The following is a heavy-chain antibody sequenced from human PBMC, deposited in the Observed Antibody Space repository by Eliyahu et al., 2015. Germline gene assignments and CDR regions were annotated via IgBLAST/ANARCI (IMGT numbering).Heavy chain of an antibody. V-gene: IGHV3-48*01. CDR3: ARDLHYFDT. CDR2: ISLSSGTI. Sequence: EVQLVESGGGSVEPGGSLXLSCAASGFSFGIFSMNWLRQAPGKGLEWISYISLSSGTIYYADSVKGRFTISRDNARNSLYLHMDSLRPDDTAVYYCARDLHYFDTWGQGTLVTVSS. CDR1: GFSFGIFS. J-gene: IGHJ4*02.